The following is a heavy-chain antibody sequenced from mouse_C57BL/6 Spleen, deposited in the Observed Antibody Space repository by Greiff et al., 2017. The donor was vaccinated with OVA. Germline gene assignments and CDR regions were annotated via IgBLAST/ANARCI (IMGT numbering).Heavy chain of an antibody. J-gene: IGHJ3*01. CDR2: IFPGSGST. Sequence: VNLVESGPELVKPGASVKISCKASGYTFTDYYINWVKQRPGQGLEWIGWIFPGSGSTYYNEKFKGKATLTVDKSSSTAYMLLSSLTSEDSAVYFCARKLDSSGYAWFAYWGQGTLVTVSA. CDR1: GYTFTDYY. V-gene: IGHV1-75*01. CDR3: ARKLDSSGYAWFAY. D-gene: IGHD3-2*02.